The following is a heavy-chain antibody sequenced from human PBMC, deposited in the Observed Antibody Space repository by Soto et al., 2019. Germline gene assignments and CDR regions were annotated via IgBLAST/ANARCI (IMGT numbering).Heavy chain of an antibody. Sequence: VQLVESGGALVKPGGSLRLSCVGSDFSLSGSYMSWVRQAPGKGLEWLSFISMSGSYKTYAASVEGRFTISRDNVKNILYLQMYSLRAEDTAVYYCASRGHCSNGQCHPFDSWGQGTQVTVSS. CDR2: ISMSGSYK. CDR3: ASRGHCSNGQCHPFDS. V-gene: IGHV3-11*06. J-gene: IGHJ4*02. D-gene: IGHD2-8*01. CDR1: DFSLSGSY.